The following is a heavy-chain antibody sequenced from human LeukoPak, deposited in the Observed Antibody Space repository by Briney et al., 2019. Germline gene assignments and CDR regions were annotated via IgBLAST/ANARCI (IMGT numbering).Heavy chain of an antibody. J-gene: IGHJ6*02. CDR3: ARASEEDPYYYYYGMDV. V-gene: IGHV3-30-3*01. Sequence: PGGSLRLSCAASGFTFSSYAMHWVRQAPGKGLEWVAVISYDGSNKYYADSVKGRLTISRDNSKNTLYLQMNSLRAEDTAVYYCARASEEDPYYYYYGMDVWGQGTTVTVSS. CDR2: ISYDGSNK. CDR1: GFTFSSYA.